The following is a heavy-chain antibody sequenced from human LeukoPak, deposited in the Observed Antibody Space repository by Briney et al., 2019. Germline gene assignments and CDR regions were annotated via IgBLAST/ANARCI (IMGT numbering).Heavy chain of an antibody. CDR1: GYTFTGYY. CDR2: INPNSGGT. Sequence: GASVKVSCKASGYTFTGYYMHWVRQAPGQGLEWMGRINPNSGGTNYAQKFQGRVTMTRDTSISTAYMELSRLRSDDTAVYYCARESLIGSGYYYDSSLDYWGQGTLVTVSS. CDR3: ARESLIGSGYYYDSSLDY. D-gene: IGHD3-22*01. J-gene: IGHJ4*02. V-gene: IGHV1-2*06.